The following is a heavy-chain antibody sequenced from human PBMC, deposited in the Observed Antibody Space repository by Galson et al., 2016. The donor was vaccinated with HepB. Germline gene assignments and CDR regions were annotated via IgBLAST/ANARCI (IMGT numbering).Heavy chain of an antibody. D-gene: IGHD3-3*01. CDR3: ARGNRNYDFWSGYYSAY. CDR2: ISSSSSTI. Sequence: SLRLSCAASGFTFSSYSMNWVRQAPGKGLEWVSYISSSSSTIYYADSVKGRFTISRDNAKNSLYLQMNSLRDEDTAVYYRARGNRNYDFWSGYYSAYWGQGTLVTVSS. CDR1: GFTFSSYS. V-gene: IGHV3-48*02. J-gene: IGHJ4*02.